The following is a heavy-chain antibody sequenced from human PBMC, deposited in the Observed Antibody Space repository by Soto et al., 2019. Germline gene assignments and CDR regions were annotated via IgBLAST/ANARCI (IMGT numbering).Heavy chain of an antibody. D-gene: IGHD3-9*01. J-gene: IGHJ4*02. V-gene: IGHV3-33*01. Sequence: QVQLVESGGGVVQPGRSLRLSCAASGFTFSSYGMHWVRQAPGKGLEWVAVIWYDGSNKYYADSVKGRFTISRDNSKNTLDLQMNSLRAEDTALYYCARGTQHYDILTGYYFLFDYWGQGTLVTVSS. CDR1: GFTFSSYG. CDR3: ARGTQHYDILTGYYFLFDY. CDR2: IWYDGSNK.